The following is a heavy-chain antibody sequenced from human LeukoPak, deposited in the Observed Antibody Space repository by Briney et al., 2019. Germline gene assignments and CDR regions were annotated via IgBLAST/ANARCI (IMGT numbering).Heavy chain of an antibody. D-gene: IGHD3-3*01. Sequence: PGGSLRLSCAASGFTFSSYWMSWVRQAPGKGLEWVANIKQDGSEKYYVDSVKGRFTISRDNAKNSLYLQMNSLRAEDTAVYYCARDVTDYDFWSGYPNWGSNYYYMDVWGKGTTVTVSS. V-gene: IGHV3-7*01. CDR1: GFTFSSYW. J-gene: IGHJ6*03. CDR3: ARDVTDYDFWSGYPNWGSNYYYMDV. CDR2: IKQDGSEK.